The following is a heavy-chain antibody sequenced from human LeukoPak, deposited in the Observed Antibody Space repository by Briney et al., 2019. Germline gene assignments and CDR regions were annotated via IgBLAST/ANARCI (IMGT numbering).Heavy chain of an antibody. CDR1: GFTFSSYG. V-gene: IGHV3-30*03. Sequence: GGSLRLSCAASGFTFSSYGMHWVRQAPGKGLEWVAVISYDGSNKYYADSVKGRFTISRDNSKNTLYLQMNSLRAEDTAVYYCASPYSREEYYFDYWGQGTLVTVSS. J-gene: IGHJ4*02. D-gene: IGHD1-26*01. CDR2: ISYDGSNK. CDR3: ASPYSREEYYFDY.